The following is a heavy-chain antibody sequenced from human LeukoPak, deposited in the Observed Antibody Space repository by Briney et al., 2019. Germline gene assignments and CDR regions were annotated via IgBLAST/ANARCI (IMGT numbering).Heavy chain of an antibody. CDR3: ARVDTAMVKAPDY. V-gene: IGHV1-18*01. Sequence: GASVKVSCKASGYTFTSYGISWVRQAPGQGLEWMGWIIAYNGNTNYAQKFQGRVTMTRNTSISTAYMELSSLRSEDTAVYYCARVDTAMVKAPDYWGQGTLVTVSS. D-gene: IGHD5-18*01. CDR2: IIAYNGNT. CDR1: GYTFTSYG. J-gene: IGHJ4*02.